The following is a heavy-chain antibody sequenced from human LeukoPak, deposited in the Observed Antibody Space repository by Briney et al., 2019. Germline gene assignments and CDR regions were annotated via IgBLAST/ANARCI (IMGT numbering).Heavy chain of an antibody. J-gene: IGHJ4*02. CDR2: ISGSGGST. V-gene: IGHV3-23*01. D-gene: IGHD3-22*01. Sequence: HSGGSLRLSCAASGFTFSSYAMSWIRQAPGKGLEWVSAISGSGGSTYYADSVKGRFTISRDNSKNTLYLQMNSLRAEDTAVYYCAKAQSWITMIVVAPPDYWGQGTLVTASS. CDR1: GFTFSSYA. CDR3: AKAQSWITMIVVAPPDY.